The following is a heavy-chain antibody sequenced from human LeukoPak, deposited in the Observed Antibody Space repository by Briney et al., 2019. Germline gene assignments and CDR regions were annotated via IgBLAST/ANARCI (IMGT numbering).Heavy chain of an antibody. J-gene: IGHJ4*02. CDR2: DGTNT. V-gene: IGHV3-33*01. CDR3: ARDSQRWGNFDS. D-gene: IGHD5-24*01. CDR1: GFNFRTTG. Sequence: SGGSLRLSCEASGFNFRTTGMHWVRQAPGKGPEWVAIDGTNTFYTDSVKGRFTISRDNSKNTLYLQMNSLRVEDTAVYYCARDSQRWGNFDSWGQGTLVSVSS.